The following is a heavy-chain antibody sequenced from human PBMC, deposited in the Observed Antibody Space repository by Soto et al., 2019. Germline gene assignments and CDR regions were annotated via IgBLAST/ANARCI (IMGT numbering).Heavy chain of an antibody. V-gene: IGHV4-30-4*01. CDR1: GDSVSSGDSY. D-gene: IGHD1-26*01. J-gene: IGHJ4*02. Sequence: QVQLQESGPGLVKPSQTLSLTCSVSGDSVSSGDSYWSWIRQPPGKALEWIGYTSFSGYTSYSPSLTSRVTLSVDMSKSQFSLRLTSVTAADTAVYYCVRGGNPYHYATSGPGTFDKWGQGTLVSVSS. CDR3: VRGGNPYHYATSGPGTFDK. CDR2: TSFSGYT.